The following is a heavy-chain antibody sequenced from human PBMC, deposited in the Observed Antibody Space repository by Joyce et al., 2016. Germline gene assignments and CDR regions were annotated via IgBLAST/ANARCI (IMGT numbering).Heavy chain of an antibody. CDR1: GGSDASYY. D-gene: IGHD3-3*01. CDR3: ARYYGNAFDI. J-gene: IGHJ3*02. V-gene: IGHV4-59*02. CDR2: IYYSGST. Sequence: QVQLQESGPGLVKPSGTLSLTCTVSGGSDASYYWTWIRQPPGRGLEWIGYIYYSGSTSYKPSLQSRVTISQDTSKNQFYLKLSPVTAADTAVYYCARYYGNAFDIWGQGTMVTVSS.